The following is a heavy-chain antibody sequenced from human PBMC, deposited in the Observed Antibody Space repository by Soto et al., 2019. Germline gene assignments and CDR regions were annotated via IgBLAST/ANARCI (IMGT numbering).Heavy chain of an antibody. Sequence: QVQLVESGGGVVQPARSLRLSCAASGFTFSSYAMHWVRQAPGKGLEWVAVISYDGSNKYYADSVKGRFTISRDNSKNTLYLQMNSLRAEDTAVYYCVRVRDSSGYYLEYFQHWGQGTLVTVSS. V-gene: IGHV3-30-3*01. J-gene: IGHJ1*01. D-gene: IGHD3-22*01. CDR3: VRVRDSSGYYLEYFQH. CDR2: ISYDGSNK. CDR1: GFTFSSYA.